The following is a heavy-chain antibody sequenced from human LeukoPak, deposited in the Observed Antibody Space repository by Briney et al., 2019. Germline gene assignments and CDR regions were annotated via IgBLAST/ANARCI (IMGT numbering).Heavy chain of an antibody. CDR3: ARGPMVRTNLFDY. V-gene: IGHV3-30*04. Sequence: GGSLRLSCAASGFTFSSYAMHWVRQAPGKGLEWVAVISYDGSNKYYADSVKGRFTISRDNSKNTLYLQMNSLRAEDTAVYYCARGPMVRTNLFDYWGQGTLVTVSS. CDR1: GFTFSSYA. D-gene: IGHD3-10*01. J-gene: IGHJ4*02. CDR2: ISYDGSNK.